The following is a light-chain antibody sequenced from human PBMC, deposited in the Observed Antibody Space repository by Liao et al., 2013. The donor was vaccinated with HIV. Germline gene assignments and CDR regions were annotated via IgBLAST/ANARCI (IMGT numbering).Light chain of an antibody. J-gene: IGLJ2*01. CDR3: QAWDSSTAVI. CDR2: QDT. CDR1: KLGQKY. V-gene: IGLV3-1*01. Sequence: SYELTQPPSVSVSPGQTVTITCSGDKLGQKYACWYQQKPGQSPVLVIYQDTERPSGIPERFSGSNSGTTATLTISGTQTMDEADYYCQAWDSSTAVIFGGGTKLNVL.